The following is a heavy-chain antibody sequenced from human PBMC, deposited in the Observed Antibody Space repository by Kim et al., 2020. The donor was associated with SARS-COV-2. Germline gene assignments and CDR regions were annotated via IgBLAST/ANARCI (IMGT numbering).Heavy chain of an antibody. CDR2: ISNDGTKK. J-gene: IGHJ4*02. V-gene: IGHV3-30*04. D-gene: IGHD3-3*01. CDR1: GFTFSTYV. Sequence: GGSLRLSCAASGFTFSTYVMHWVRQAPGKGLEWVAVISNDGTKKYYVDSVKGRFTISRDNSKNTLYLQMNSLRAEDTAVYYCARGRTSSTLDPVGYWGQGTLGTVSS. CDR3: ARGRTSSTLDPVGY.